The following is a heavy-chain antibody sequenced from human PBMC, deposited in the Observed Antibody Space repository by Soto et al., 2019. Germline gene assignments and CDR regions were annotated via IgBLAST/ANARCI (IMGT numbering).Heavy chain of an antibody. J-gene: IGHJ4*02. CDR1: GGSFSGYY. CDR3: ARLYSSGWWYFDY. Sequence: SETLSLTCAVYGGSFSGYYWSWIRQPPGKGLEWIGEINHSGSTNYNPSLKSRVTISVDTSKNQFSLKLSSVTAADTAVYYCARLYSSGWWYFDYWGQGTLVTSPQ. D-gene: IGHD6-19*01. CDR2: INHSGST. V-gene: IGHV4-34*01.